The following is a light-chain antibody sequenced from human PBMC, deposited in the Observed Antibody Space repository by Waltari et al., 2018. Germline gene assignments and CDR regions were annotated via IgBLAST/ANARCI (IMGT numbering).Light chain of an antibody. CDR3: QLLNNYPPIT. J-gene: IGKJ5*01. CDR1: QAISSY. V-gene: IGKV1-9*01. CDR2: AAS. Sequence: DLQLTQSPSFLSASVGDRVSFTCRASQAISSYLAWYQQKPGNAPKLLIYAASTLQSGVPSRFSGSGSGTEFTLTISSLQPEDFATYYCQLLNNYPPITFGQGTRLEI.